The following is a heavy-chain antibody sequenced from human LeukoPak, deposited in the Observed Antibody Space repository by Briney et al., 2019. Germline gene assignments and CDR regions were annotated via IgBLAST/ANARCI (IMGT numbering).Heavy chain of an antibody. Sequence: GGSLRLSWAASGFTFSDYYMSWIRQAPGKRLEWISYISSSGSTIYYADSVKGRFTISRDNGKNSLYLQMNSLRAEDTAVYYCARGGDTVTTLFDYWGQGALVTVSS. CDR3: ARGGDTVTTLFDY. V-gene: IGHV3-11*01. CDR2: ISSSGSTI. J-gene: IGHJ4*02. D-gene: IGHD4-17*01. CDR1: GFTFSDYY.